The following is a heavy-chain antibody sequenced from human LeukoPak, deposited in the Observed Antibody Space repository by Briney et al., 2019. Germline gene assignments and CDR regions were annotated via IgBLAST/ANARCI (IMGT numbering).Heavy chain of an antibody. CDR1: GGSISSSSYY. D-gene: IGHD5-18*01. CDR3: ARPRSYGPVTGFDY. V-gene: IGHV4-39*07. CDR2: IYYSGST. Sequence: SETLSLTCTVSGGSISSSSYYWGWIRQPPGKGLEWIGSIYYSGSTYYNPSLKSRVTISVDTSKNQFSLKLTSVTAADTAMYYCARPRSYGPVTGFDYWGQGTLVTVSS. J-gene: IGHJ4*02.